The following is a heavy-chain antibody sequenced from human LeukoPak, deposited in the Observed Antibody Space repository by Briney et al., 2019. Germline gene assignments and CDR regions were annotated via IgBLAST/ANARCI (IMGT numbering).Heavy chain of an antibody. Sequence: GGSLRLSCAASGFTFSSYAMSWVRQAPGRGLEWVSSISTSGGNTYYADSVKGRFTISRDNSENKLYLQMNSLRVEDAAVYYCAKDSLQYCSGSDCCDPFYFDHWGQGTLFTVSS. D-gene: IGHD2-21*02. CDR1: GFTFSSYA. CDR3: AKDSLQYCSGSDCCDPFYFDH. J-gene: IGHJ4*02. CDR2: ISTSGGNT. V-gene: IGHV3-23*01.